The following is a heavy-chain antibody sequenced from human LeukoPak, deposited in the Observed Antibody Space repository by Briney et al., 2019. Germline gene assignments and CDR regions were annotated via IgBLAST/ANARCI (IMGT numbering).Heavy chain of an antibody. Sequence: AAVKVSCKASRYTFTSYDINWVREAAGHGLEWMGWMNPNTGRTGYAQKFQGRITMTRDTSINTAYMELTNLRSEDTAIYYCARLSQTPDYYTLGGYYYLGYWGQGTPVTVSS. D-gene: IGHD3-10*01. J-gene: IGHJ4*02. CDR2: MNPNTGRT. CDR1: RYTFTSYD. V-gene: IGHV1-8*01. CDR3: ARLSQTPDYYTLGGYYYLGY.